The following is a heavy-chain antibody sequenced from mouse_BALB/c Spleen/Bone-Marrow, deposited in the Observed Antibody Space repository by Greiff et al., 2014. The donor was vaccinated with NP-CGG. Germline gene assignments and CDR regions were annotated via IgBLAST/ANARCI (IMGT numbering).Heavy chain of an antibody. CDR3: ARGLRDGYGDV. CDR1: GYSFTTYW. Sequence: QVQLQQSGAELAKPGASVKMSCKASGYSFTTYWMHWVNQRPGQGLEWIGSINPSTGYTEYNRKFKDKATLTADKSSSTAYMQLSSLTSEDATVYDCARGLRDGYGDVWGAGTTVTVSS. V-gene: IGHV1-7*01. CDR2: INPSTGYT. D-gene: IGHD2-4*01. J-gene: IGHJ1*01.